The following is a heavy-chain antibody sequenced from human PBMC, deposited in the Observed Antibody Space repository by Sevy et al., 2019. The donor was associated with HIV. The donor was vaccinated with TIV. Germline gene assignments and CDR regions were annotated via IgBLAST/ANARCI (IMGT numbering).Heavy chain of an antibody. CDR3: ARGLRGSYSGNWFDP. J-gene: IGHJ5*02. CDR1: GGSISSGGYY. Sequence: SETLSLTCTVSGGSISSGGYYWSWIRQHPGKGLEWIGYIYYSGSIYYNPSLKSRVTISVDTSKNQFSLKLSSVTAADTAVYYCARGLRGSYSGNWFDPWGQGTLVTVSS. CDR2: IYYSGSI. V-gene: IGHV4-31*03. D-gene: IGHD1-26*01.